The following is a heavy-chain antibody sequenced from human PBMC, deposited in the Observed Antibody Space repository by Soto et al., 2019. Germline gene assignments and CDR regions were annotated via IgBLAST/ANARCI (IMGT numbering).Heavy chain of an antibody. CDR1: GFTFNTYA. J-gene: IGHJ5*02. V-gene: IGHV3-23*01. CDR2: ISASGDDT. CDR3: AKDDRIWDYYDSSGYYARFDP. D-gene: IGHD3-22*01. Sequence: PGGSLRLSCAASGFTFNTYAVTWVRQAPGQGLDWVSGISASGDDTYYADSVQGRFFISRDNSKNTLYLQLKRLRVEDTAVYYCAKDDRIWDYYDSSGYYARFDPWGQGTLVTVSS.